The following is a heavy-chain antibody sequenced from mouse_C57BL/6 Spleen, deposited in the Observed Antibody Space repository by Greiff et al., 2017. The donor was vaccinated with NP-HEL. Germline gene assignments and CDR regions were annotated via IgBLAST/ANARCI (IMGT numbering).Heavy chain of an antibody. D-gene: IGHD1-2*01. Sequence: EVKLVESGGGLVQPGGSLKLSCAASGFTFSDYYMYWVRQTPEKRLEWVAYISNGGGSTYYPDTVKGRFTISRDNAKNTLYLQMSRLKSEDTAMYYCAREGTTAVERFACWGQGTLVTVSA. J-gene: IGHJ3*01. V-gene: IGHV5-12*01. CDR3: AREGTTAVERFAC. CDR2: ISNGGGST. CDR1: GFTFSDYY.